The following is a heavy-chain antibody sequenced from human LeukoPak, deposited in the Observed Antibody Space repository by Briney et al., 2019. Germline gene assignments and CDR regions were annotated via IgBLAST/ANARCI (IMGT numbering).Heavy chain of an antibody. J-gene: IGHJ3*02. D-gene: IGHD1-26*01. CDR1: GYTFTTYG. CDR3: ARDRVGPTVTAFDI. CDR2: INTNTGNP. Sequence: ASAKVSCKASGYTFTTYGINWVRQAPGQGLEWMGWINTNTGNPTYTQGFTGRFVFSLDTSVSTAYLQISSLKAEDTAVYYCARDRVGPTVTAFDIWGQGTMVTVSS. V-gene: IGHV7-4-1*02.